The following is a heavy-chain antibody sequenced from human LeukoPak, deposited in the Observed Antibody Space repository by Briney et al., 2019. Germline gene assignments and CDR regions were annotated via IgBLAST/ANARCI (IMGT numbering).Heavy chain of an antibody. D-gene: IGHD3-22*01. Sequence: GGSLRLSCSASGFTFSSYAMHWVRQAPGKGLEYVSAISSNGGSTYYADSVKGRFTISRDNSKNTLYLQMSSLRAEDTAVYYCVREYYDSSGYYYSPYYFDYWDQGTLVTVSS. CDR1: GFTFSSYA. CDR3: VREYYDSSGYYYSPYYFDY. J-gene: IGHJ4*02. CDR2: ISSNGGST. V-gene: IGHV3-64D*06.